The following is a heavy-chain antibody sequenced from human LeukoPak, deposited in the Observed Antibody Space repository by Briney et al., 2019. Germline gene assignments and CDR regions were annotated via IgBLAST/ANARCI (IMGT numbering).Heavy chain of an antibody. CDR2: INPNSGDS. Sequence: GASVKVSCKASGYTLSDYYILWVRQAPGQGLEWMGWINPNSGDSNLAQKFQGRVTVTTDTSISTAYVELSRQTSDDTAIYYCAREEQYRNYFDHWGQGTLISVSP. V-gene: IGHV1-2*02. CDR1: GYTLSDYY. J-gene: IGHJ4*02. D-gene: IGHD5-18*01. CDR3: AREEQYRNYFDH.